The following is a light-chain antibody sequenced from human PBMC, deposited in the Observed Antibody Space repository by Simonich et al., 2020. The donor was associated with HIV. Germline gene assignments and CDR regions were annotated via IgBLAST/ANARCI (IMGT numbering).Light chain of an antibody. CDR1: SGHSRYD. J-gene: IGLJ3*02. V-gene: IGLV4-69*01. CDR2: VDSDGSH. CDR3: QTWGAGAGANWV. Sequence: QLVLTQSPSASASLGASVRLTCTLSSGHSRYDIAWHQQQPEKGPRVLRRVDSDGSHSKGDGIPDRFSGSSYGAERYLTISSLESEDEADYYCQTWGAGAGANWVFGGGTKLTVL.